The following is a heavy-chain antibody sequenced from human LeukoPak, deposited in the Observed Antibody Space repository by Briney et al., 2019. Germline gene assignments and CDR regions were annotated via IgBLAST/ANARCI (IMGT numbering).Heavy chain of an antibody. CDR3: ARAGSSSAPHYYYYYMDV. Sequence: ASVKVSCKASGGTFSSYPISWVRQAPGQGLEWMGGIIPIFGTANYAQKLQGRVTITTDESTSTAYMELSSLRCEDTAVYYCARAGSSSAPHYYYYYMDVWGKGTTVTVSS. CDR1: GGTFSSYP. D-gene: IGHD6-6*01. J-gene: IGHJ6*03. CDR2: IIPIFGTA. V-gene: IGHV1-69*05.